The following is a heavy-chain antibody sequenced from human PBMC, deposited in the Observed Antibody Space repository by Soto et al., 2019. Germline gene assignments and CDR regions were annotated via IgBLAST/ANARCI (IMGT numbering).Heavy chain of an antibody. Sequence: QVQLVQSGAEVKKPGASVKVSCKASGYTFTSYYMHWVRQAPGQGLEWMGIINPSGGSRSYAQKFQGRVTMTRDTSTSTVYMELSSLRSEDTAVYYCASWDSSGYYYFDYWGQGTLVTVSS. J-gene: IGHJ4*02. D-gene: IGHD3-22*01. CDR1: GYTFTSYY. CDR2: INPSGGSR. CDR3: ASWDSSGYYYFDY. V-gene: IGHV1-46*01.